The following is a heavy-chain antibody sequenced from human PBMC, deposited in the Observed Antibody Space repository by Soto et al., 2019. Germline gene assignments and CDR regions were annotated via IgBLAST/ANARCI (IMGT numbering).Heavy chain of an antibody. CDR2: IIPIFGTA. CDR1: GGTFSSYA. V-gene: IGHV1-69*06. D-gene: IGHD2-2*01. CDR3: ARDVSGPGATYVMDV. Sequence: SVKVSCKASGGTFSSYAISWVRQAPGQGLEWMGGIIPIFGTANYAQKFQGRVTITADMSTSTVYMELTSLTYDDTAVYYCARDVSGPGATYVMDVWGQGTTVTVSS. J-gene: IGHJ6*02.